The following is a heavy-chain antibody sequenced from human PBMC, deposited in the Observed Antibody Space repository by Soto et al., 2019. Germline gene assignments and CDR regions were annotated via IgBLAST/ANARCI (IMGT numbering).Heavy chain of an antibody. CDR3: ARTVGATHFQH. V-gene: IGHV1-3*01. CDR2: INAGNGNT. CDR1: GYTFTSYA. Sequence: ASVKVSCKASGYTFTSYAMHWVLQAPGQRLEWMGWINAGNGNTKYSQKFQGRVTITRDTSASTAYMELSSLRAEDTAVYYCARTVGATHFQHWGQGILVTVSS. D-gene: IGHD1-26*01. J-gene: IGHJ1*01.